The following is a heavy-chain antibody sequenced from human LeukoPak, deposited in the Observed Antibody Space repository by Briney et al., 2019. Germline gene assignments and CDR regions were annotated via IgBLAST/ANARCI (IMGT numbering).Heavy chain of an antibody. Sequence: PSETLSLTCAVSGDSITNSYWWTWVRQSPGKGLEWVGEIYYSGNTNYNPSLKSRVTMSVDKSKNQFSLKLSPVTAADTAFYYCARAGGRDFHFDSWGQGTLVTVSS. CDR1: GDSITNSYW. CDR2: IYYSGNT. J-gene: IGHJ4*02. CDR3: ARAGGRDFHFDS. V-gene: IGHV4-4*02. D-gene: IGHD5-12*01.